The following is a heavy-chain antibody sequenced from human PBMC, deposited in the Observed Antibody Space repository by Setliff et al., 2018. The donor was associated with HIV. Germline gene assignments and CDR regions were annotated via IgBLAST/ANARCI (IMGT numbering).Heavy chain of an antibody. CDR2: ISPDGSST. Sequence: PGGSLRLSCAASGFTFSNYWMHWVRQAPGKGPVWVSRISPDGSSTMYADSVKGRFTISRDNAKNTVYLQLSGLRAEDTAVYYCASIYTAGTELLTDYWGQGTLVTVS. CDR3: ASIYTAGTELLTDY. D-gene: IGHD6-19*01. V-gene: IGHV3-74*03. J-gene: IGHJ4*01. CDR1: GFTFSNYW.